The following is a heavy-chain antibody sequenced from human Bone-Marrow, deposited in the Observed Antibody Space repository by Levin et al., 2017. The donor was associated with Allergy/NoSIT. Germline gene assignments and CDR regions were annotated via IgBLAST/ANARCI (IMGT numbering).Heavy chain of an antibody. D-gene: IGHD3-10*01. CDR3: SKDRGYGSGTYGTFDI. J-gene: IGHJ3*02. Sequence: GGSLRLSCAVSGFTFGSYGMNWVRQAPGKGLEWVSGISGGGANTYYGDSVKGRFTISRDNSKNTLYLQMNSLRPEDTAVYYCSKDRGYGSGTYGTFDIWGQGTMVTVSS. CDR2: ISGGGANT. V-gene: IGHV3-23*01. CDR1: GFTFGSYG.